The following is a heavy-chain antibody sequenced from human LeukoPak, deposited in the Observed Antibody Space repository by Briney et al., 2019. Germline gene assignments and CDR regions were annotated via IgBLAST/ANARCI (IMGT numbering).Heavy chain of an antibody. V-gene: IGHV1-46*01. CDR2: INPSGGST. CDR1: GYTFTNYG. Sequence: ASVKVSCKASGYTFTNYGINWVRQAPGQGLEWMGIINPSGGSTSYAQKFQGRVTMTRDTSTSTVYMELSSLRSEDTAVYYCARGGGNDAFDIWGQGTMVTVSS. D-gene: IGHD3-16*01. J-gene: IGHJ3*02. CDR3: ARGGGNDAFDI.